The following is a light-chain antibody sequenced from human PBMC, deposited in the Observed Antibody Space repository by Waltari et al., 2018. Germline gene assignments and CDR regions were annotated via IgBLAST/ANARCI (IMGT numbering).Light chain of an antibody. J-gene: IGKJ2*01. CDR2: DAS. V-gene: IGKV3-11*01. Sequence: EIVLTQSPATLSLSPGETATLSCRASQSVGTYLAWYQQKPGQAPRLLIYDASNRATGIPDRFRGSGSATDFTLTISSLEPEDFALYYCQQRSSWTPHTFGQGARLEIK. CDR3: QQRSSWTPHT. CDR1: QSVGTY.